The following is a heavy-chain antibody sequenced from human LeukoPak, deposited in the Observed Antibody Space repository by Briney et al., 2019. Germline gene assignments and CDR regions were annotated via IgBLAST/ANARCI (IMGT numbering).Heavy chain of an antibody. V-gene: IGHV3-30-3*01. CDR3: ARGLRAPGPFDY. J-gene: IGHJ4*02. Sequence: GGSLRLSCAASGFTFSSYAMHWVRQAPGKGLEWVAVISYDGSNKYYADSVKGRFTISRDNSKNTLYLQMNSLRAEDTAVYYCARGLRAPGPFDYWGQGTLVTVSS. D-gene: IGHD5-18*01. CDR1: GFTFSSYA. CDR2: ISYDGSNK.